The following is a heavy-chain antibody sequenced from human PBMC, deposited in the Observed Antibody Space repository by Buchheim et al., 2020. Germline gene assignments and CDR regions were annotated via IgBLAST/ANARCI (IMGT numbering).Heavy chain of an antibody. CDR2: IGTAGDT. D-gene: IGHD3-22*01. V-gene: IGHV3-13*01. CDR3: ARAEYYYDSSGYRLDYYYYMDV. J-gene: IGHJ6*03. Sequence: EVQLVESGGGLVQPGGSLRLSCAASGFTFSSYDMHWVRQATGKGLEWVSAIGTAGDTYYPGSVKGRFTISSENAKNSLYLQMNSLRAGDTAVYYCARAEYYYDSSGYRLDYYYYMDVWGKGTT. CDR1: GFTFSSYD.